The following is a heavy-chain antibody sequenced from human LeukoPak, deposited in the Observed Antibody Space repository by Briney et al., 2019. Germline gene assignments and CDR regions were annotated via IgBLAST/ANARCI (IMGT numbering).Heavy chain of an antibody. CDR1: GFTFSDYY. D-gene: IGHD1-26*01. V-gene: IGHV3-11*04. CDR2: ISSSGSTI. J-gene: IGHJ6*03. Sequence: GGSLRLSCAASGFTFSDYYMSWIRQAPGKGLEWVSYISSSGSTIYYADSVRGRFTISRDNSKNTLYLQMNSLRAEDTAVYYCATSRGSYYMDVWGKGTTVTVSS. CDR3: ATSRGSYYMDV.